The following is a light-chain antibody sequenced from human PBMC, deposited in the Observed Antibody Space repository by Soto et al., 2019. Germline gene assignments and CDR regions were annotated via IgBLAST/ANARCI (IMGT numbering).Light chain of an antibody. V-gene: IGLV1-36*01. Sequence: QSVLTQPPSVSEAPRQRVTISCSGSSSNIGSNAVNWYQQLPGKAPKLLIYYDDLLPSGVSDRFSGSKSGTSASLAISGLQSEDEADYYCAAWHDSLNGYVFGTGTKLTVL. J-gene: IGLJ1*01. CDR3: AAWHDSLNGYV. CDR1: SSNIGSNA. CDR2: YDD.